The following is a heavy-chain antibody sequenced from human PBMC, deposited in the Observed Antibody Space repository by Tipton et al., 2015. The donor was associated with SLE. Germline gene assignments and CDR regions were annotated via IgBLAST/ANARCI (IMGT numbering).Heavy chain of an antibody. D-gene: IGHD3-10*01. CDR3: ARESWFGDCDAFDI. V-gene: IGHV4-61*09. CDR1: GGSISSGSYY. CDR2: IYTSGST. Sequence: LSLTCTVSGGSISSGSYYWSWIRQPAGKGLEWIGYIYTSGSTNYNPSLKSRVTISVDTSKNQFSLKLSSVTAADTAVYYCARESWFGDCDAFDIWGQGTMVTVSS. J-gene: IGHJ3*02.